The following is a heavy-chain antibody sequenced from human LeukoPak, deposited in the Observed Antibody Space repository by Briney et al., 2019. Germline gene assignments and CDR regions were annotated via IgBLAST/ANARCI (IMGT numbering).Heavy chain of an antibody. CDR1: GFTFSSYA. D-gene: IGHD2-21*01. V-gene: IGHV3-23*01. CDR3: AKSFQLFYYYYYGMDV. J-gene: IGHJ6*02. Sequence: GGSLRLSCAASGFTFSSYAMSWVRQAPGKGLEWVSAISGSGGSTYYADSVKGRFTISRDNSKNTLYLQMYSLRAEDTAVYYCAKSFQLFYYYYYGMDVWGQGTTVTVSS. CDR2: ISGSGGST.